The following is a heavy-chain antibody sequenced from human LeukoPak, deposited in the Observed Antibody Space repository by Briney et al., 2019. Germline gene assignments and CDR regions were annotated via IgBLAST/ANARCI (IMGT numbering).Heavy chain of an antibody. J-gene: IGHJ4*02. CDR3: ARGPYSSNWYVDY. CDR2: ISRTGNSI. V-gene: IGHV3-48*03. D-gene: IGHD6-13*01. CDR1: GFTLSSYE. Sequence: GGSLRLSCAASGFTLSSYEMNWVRLAPGKGLEWISYISRTGNSIYYADSVKGRFTISRDSAKNSLYLQMKSLRAEDTAVYYCARGPYSSNWYVDYWGQGTLVTVAS.